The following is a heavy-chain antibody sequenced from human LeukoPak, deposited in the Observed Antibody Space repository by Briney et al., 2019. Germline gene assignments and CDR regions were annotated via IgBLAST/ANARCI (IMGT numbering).Heavy chain of an antibody. V-gene: IGHV4-31*03. Sequence: SQTLSLTCTVSGGSISSGGYYWSWIRQHPGKGLEWIGYIYCSGSTYYNPSLKSRVTISVDTSKNQFSLKLSSVTAADTAVYYCARGLTGYCSGGSCQEIDYWGQGTLVTVSS. CDR3: ARGLTGYCSGGSCQEIDY. D-gene: IGHD2-15*01. J-gene: IGHJ4*02. CDR1: GGSISSGGYY. CDR2: IYCSGST.